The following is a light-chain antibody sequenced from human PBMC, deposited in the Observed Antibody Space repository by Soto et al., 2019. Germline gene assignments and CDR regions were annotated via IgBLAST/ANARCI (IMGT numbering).Light chain of an antibody. CDR2: KAS. V-gene: IGKV1-5*03. CDR1: QTISSW. Sequence: DIQITQSPSTLSGSVADRVTISCRARQTISSWLAWYQQKPGKAPKLLIYKASTLKSGVPSRFSGSGSGTEFTLTISSLQPDDFAAYYCQHYNSYSDAFGQGTKVDI. CDR3: QHYNSYSDA. J-gene: IGKJ1*01.